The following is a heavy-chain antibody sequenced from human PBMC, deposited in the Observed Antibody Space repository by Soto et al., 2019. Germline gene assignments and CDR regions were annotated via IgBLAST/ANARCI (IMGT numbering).Heavy chain of an antibody. D-gene: IGHD3-22*01. J-gene: IGHJ6*02. CDR3: ASPMVVISPSDYYYGMDV. Sequence: PGGSLRLSFAASGFTFSYYYMSWIRQSPGKGLEWVSYISSSGSTIYYADSVKGRFTISRDNAKNSLYLQMNSLRAEDTAVYYCASPMVVISPSDYYYGMDVWGQGTTVTVSS. V-gene: IGHV3-11*01. CDR1: GFTFSYYY. CDR2: ISSSGSTI.